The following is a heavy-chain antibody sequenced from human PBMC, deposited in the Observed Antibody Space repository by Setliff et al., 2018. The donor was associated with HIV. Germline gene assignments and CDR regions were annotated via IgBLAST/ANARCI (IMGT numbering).Heavy chain of an antibody. Sequence: GGSLRLSCAASGFTFSSYSMNWVRQAPGKGLEWISYINREETTEWYADSVKGRFIISRDNAKNSLYLQMSSLRAEDTAVYFCVRDINWAFDYWGQGILVTVSS. CDR2: INREETTE. J-gene: IGHJ4*02. CDR1: GFTFSSYS. V-gene: IGHV3-48*01. CDR3: VRDINWAFDY. D-gene: IGHD1-1*01.